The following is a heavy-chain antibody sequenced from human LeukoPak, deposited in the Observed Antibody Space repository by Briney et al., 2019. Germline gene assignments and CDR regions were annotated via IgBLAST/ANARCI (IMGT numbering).Heavy chain of an antibody. D-gene: IGHD3-22*01. CDR2: INHCGST. J-gene: IGHJ5*02. V-gene: IGHV4-34*01. CDR1: GGSFSGYY. Sequence: SETLSLTCAFYGGSFSGYYWSLIRQPPGKGVEWIGEINHCGSTNYNPSLKSRVTISVDTSKNQFSLKLSSVTAADTAVYYCARSLLRSGYYLNWFDPWGQGTLVTVSS. CDR3: ARSLLRSGYYLNWFDP.